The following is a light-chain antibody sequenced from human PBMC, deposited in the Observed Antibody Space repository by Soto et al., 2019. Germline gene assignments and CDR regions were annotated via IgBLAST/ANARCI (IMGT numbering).Light chain of an antibody. CDR3: SSYAGSTTV. J-gene: IGLJ2*01. V-gene: IGLV2-8*01. Sequence: QSALTQPPSASGSPGQSVTISCTGTSSDVGGYNYVSGYQQHPGKAPKLMIYEVSKRPSAVPDRFSGSKSGNTASLTVSGLQAEDEDDDYCSSYAGSTTVFGGGTKVTVL. CDR1: SSDVGGYNY. CDR2: EVS.